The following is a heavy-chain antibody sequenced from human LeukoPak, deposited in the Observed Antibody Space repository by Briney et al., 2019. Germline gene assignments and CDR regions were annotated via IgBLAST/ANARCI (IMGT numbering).Heavy chain of an antibody. Sequence: SETLSLTCTVSGGSISSGSYYWSWIRQPAGKGLEWIGRIYTSGSTNYNPSLKGRVTISVDTSKNQFSLKLSSVTAADTAAYYCARDRVVLWFDPWGQGTLVTVSS. CDR2: IYTSGST. CDR3: ARDRVVLWFDP. V-gene: IGHV4-61*02. J-gene: IGHJ5*02. CDR1: GGSISSGSYY. D-gene: IGHD2-2*01.